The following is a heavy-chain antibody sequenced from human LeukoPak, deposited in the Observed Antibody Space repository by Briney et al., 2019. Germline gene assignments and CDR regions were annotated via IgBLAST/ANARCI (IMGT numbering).Heavy chain of an antibody. J-gene: IGHJ5*02. D-gene: IGHD5-12*01. CDR3: VRSGYDYDWFDP. V-gene: IGHV1-69*08. Sequence: ASVKVSCKASGGSFSDYSIGWVRQAPGQGLEWMGRIIAILDTAHYAQKFQGRFTITADKSTTTVYMELSSLRSDDTAVYYCVRSGYDYDWFDPWGQGTLVTVSS. CDR1: GGSFSDYS. CDR2: IIAILDTA.